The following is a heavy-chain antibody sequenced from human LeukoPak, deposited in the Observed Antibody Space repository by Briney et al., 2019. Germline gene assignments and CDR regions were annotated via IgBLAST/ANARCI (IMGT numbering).Heavy chain of an antibody. CDR1: GYTFTGYY. CDR3: ARDRRDSSGYYQDY. V-gene: IGHV1-2*02. Sequence: EASVKVSCKASGYTFTGYYMHWVRQAPGQGLEWMGWINPNSGGTNYAQKFQGRVTMTRDTSISTAYMELSRLRSDDTAVYYCARDRRDSSGYYQDYWGQGTLVTVSS. D-gene: IGHD3-22*01. J-gene: IGHJ4*02. CDR2: INPNSGGT.